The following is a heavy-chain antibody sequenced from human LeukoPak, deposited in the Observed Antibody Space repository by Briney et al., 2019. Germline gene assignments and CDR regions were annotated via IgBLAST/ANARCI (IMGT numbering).Heavy chain of an antibody. CDR1: GFTFSSYA. CDR3: AKDPIAVAKSGYFDY. J-gene: IGHJ4*02. V-gene: IGHV3-23*01. Sequence: GGSLRLSCAASGFTFSSYAMSWVRRAPGKGLEWVSAISGSGGSTYYADSVKGRFTISRDNSKNTLYLQMNSLRAEDTAVYYCAKDPIAVAKSGYFDYWGQGTLVTVSS. D-gene: IGHD6-19*01. CDR2: ISGSGGST.